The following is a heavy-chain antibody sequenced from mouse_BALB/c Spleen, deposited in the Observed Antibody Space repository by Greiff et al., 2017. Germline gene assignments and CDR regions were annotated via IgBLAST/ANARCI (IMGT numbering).Heavy chain of an antibody. CDR3: AKLTGTPMDY. CDR1: GYTFTSYY. CDR2: IYPGNVNT. V-gene: IGHV1S56*01. J-gene: IGHJ4*01. Sequence: QVQLKQSGPELVKPGASVRISCKASGYTFTSYYIHWVKQRPGQGLEWIGWIYPGNVNTKYNEKFKGKATLTADKSSSTAYMQLSSLTSEDSAVYFCAKLTGTPMDYWGQGTSVTVSS. D-gene: IGHD4-1*01.